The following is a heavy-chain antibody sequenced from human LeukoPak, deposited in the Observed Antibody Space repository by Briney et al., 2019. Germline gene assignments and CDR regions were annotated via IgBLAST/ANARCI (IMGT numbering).Heavy chain of an antibody. D-gene: IGHD2-2*01. CDR3: AREYPPSTPYCSSTSCKPGDAFDI. Sequence: GSLRLSCAASGFTFSSYWMTWVRQAPGKGLEWVANIKQDGSEKYYVDSVKGRFTISRDNAKNSPYLQMNSLRAEDTAVYYCAREYPPSTPYCSSTSCKPGDAFDIWGQGTMVTVSS. CDR1: GFTFSSYW. CDR2: IKQDGSEK. J-gene: IGHJ3*02. V-gene: IGHV3-7*01.